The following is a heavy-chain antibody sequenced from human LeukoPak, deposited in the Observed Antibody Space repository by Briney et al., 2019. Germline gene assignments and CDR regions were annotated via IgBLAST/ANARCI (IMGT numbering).Heavy chain of an antibody. CDR2: IKSKTNGGTA. Sequence: PGGSLRLSCAASGFTFSNAWMSWVRQAPGKGLEWVGRIKSKTNGGTADYAAPVKGRFTISSDDAKNTLYLQMNSLKTEDTAVYYCTTESGSGYYFDYWGQGTLVTVSS. CDR3: TTESGSGYYFDY. D-gene: IGHD3-10*01. J-gene: IGHJ4*02. V-gene: IGHV3-15*01. CDR1: GFTFSNAW.